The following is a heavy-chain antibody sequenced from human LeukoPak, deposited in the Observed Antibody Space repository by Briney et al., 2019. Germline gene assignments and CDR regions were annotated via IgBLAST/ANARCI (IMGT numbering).Heavy chain of an antibody. CDR3: AKDRSSRLPYYYYCGMDV. J-gene: IGHJ6*02. CDR2: ISYDGSNK. V-gene: IGHV3-30*18. CDR1: GFTFSSYG. D-gene: IGHD5-12*01. Sequence: PGRSLRLSCAASGFTFSSYGMHWVRQAPGKGLEWVAVISYDGSNKYYADSVKGRFTISRDNSKNTLYLQMNSLRAEDTAVYYCAKDRSSRLPYYYYCGMDVWGQGTTVTVSS.